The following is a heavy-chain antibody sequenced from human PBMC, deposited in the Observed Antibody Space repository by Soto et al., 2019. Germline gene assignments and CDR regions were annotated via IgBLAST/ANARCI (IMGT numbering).Heavy chain of an antibody. D-gene: IGHD5-12*01. V-gene: IGHV3-23*01. J-gene: IGHJ4*02. CDR3: AKARLGGGYESFDY. CDR1: GFTFSSYA. Sequence: GGSLRLSCAASGFTFSSYAMSWVRQAPGKGLEWVSAISGSGGSTYYADSVKGRFTISRDNSKNTLYLQMNSLRAEDKAVYYCAKARLGGGYESFDYWGQGTLVTVSS. CDR2: ISGSGGST.